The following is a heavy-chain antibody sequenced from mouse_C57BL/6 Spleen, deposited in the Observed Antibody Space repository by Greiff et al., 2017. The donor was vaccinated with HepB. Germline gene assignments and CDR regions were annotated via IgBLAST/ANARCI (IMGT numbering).Heavy chain of an antibody. Sequence: EVKVVESGGGLVQPGGSLKLSCAASGFTFSDYYMYWVRQTPEKRLEWVAYISNGGGSTYYPDTVKGRFTISRDNAKNTLYLQMSRLKSEDTAMYYCARQDGSSYYFDYWGQGTTLTVSS. CDR1: GFTFSDYY. J-gene: IGHJ2*01. CDR2: ISNGGGST. V-gene: IGHV5-12*01. CDR3: ARQDGSSYYFDY. D-gene: IGHD1-1*01.